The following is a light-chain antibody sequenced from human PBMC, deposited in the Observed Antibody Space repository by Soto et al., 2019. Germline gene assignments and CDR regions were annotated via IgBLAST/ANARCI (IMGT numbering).Light chain of an antibody. V-gene: IGLV1-44*01. CDR2: SNS. Sequence: QSALTQPPSSSGTPGQRVTISCSGSSSNIGSNAVSWYQPVPGTAPKFLIYSNSQRPSGVPDRFSGSNSATSASLTISGLQSEDEADYYCASWDDSLRGRGVVFGGGTKLTVL. CDR1: SSNIGSNA. J-gene: IGLJ2*01. CDR3: ASWDDSLRGRGVV.